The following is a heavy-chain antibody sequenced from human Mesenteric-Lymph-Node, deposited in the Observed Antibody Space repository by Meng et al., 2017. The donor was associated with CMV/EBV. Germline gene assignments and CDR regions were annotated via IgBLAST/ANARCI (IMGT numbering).Heavy chain of an antibody. V-gene: IGHV3-9*01. J-gene: IGHJ3*01. D-gene: IGHD2-2*02. CDR3: ARDCSSTNCYTAFDF. Sequence: SLKISCAASGFTFDDYAMHWVRQAPGKGLEWVSGMSWNSGSIGYADSVKGRFTISRDNAKNSLYLQMNSLRAEDTALYYCARDCSSTNCYTAFDFWGRGTMVTVSS. CDR1: GFTFDDYA. CDR2: MSWNSGSI.